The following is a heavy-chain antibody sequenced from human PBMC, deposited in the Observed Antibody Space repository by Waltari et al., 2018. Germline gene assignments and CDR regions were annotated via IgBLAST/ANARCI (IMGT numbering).Heavy chain of an antibody. V-gene: IGHV4-39*01. CDR1: GGSISSSSYY. D-gene: IGHD3-22*01. J-gene: IGHJ3*02. CDR3: ARQSGYYDSSGYAPGDAFDI. CDR2: IYYSGGT. Sequence: QLQLQESGPGLVKPSETLSLTCTVSGGSISSSSYYWGWIRQPPGKGLEWIGSIYYSGGTYYNPSLKSRVTISVDTSKNQFSLKLSSVTAADTAVYYCARQSGYYDSSGYAPGDAFDIWGQGTMVTVSS.